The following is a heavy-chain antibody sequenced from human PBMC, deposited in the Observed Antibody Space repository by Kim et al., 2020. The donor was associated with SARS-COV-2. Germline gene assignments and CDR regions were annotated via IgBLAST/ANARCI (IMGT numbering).Heavy chain of an antibody. Sequence: SETLSLTCTVSGGSISSSSYYWGWIRQPPGKGLEWIGSIYYSGSTYYNPSLKSRVTISVDTSKNQFSLKLSSVTAADTAVYYCAREEPLHAYDFWGRNRGWFDPWGQGTLVTVSS. J-gene: IGHJ5*02. CDR1: GGSISSSSYY. CDR3: AREEPLHAYDFWGRNRGWFDP. D-gene: IGHD3-3*01. V-gene: IGHV4-39*07. CDR2: IYYSGST.